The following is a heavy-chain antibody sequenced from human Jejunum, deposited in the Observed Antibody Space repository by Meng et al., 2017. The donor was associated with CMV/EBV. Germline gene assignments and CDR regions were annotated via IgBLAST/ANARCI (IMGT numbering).Heavy chain of an antibody. D-gene: IGHD3-10*01. CDR1: GGSLTGSS. CDR2: INYSEST. Sequence: CAVSGGSLTGSSCSWIRQPPGKGLEWIGEINYSESTNYNPSLNSRVTISVDTFKNQCSLKLTSVTAADTAMYYCARRVGSGKYFFDYWSLGALVTVSS. V-gene: IGHV4-34*01. J-gene: IGHJ4*02. CDR3: ARRVGSGKYFFDY.